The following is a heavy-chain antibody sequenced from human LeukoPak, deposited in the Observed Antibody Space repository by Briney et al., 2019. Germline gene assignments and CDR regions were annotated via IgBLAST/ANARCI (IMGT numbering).Heavy chain of an antibody. J-gene: IGHJ4*02. CDR2: ISSSNSTI. CDR1: GFTFSSYS. CDR3: ARDGRTIFGVVNY. D-gene: IGHD3-3*01. Sequence: GGSLRLSCAAAGFTFSSYSMNWDRQAPGKGLEWVSYISSSNSTIYYADSVKGRFTISRDNAKNSLYLQMNSLRAEDTAVYYCARDGRTIFGVVNYWGQGTLVTVSS. V-gene: IGHV3-48*01.